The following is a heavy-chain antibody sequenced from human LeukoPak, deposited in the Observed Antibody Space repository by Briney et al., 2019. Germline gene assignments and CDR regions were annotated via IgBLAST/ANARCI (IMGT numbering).Heavy chain of an antibody. J-gene: IGHJ5*02. CDR1: GLTFTTYE. D-gene: IGHD3-10*01. CDR2: ISSSGRTI. V-gene: IGHV3-48*03. Sequence: GGSLRLSCAASGLTFTTYEMNWVRHAPGKGLEWVSYISSSGRTIYSADSVKGRFTISRDNAKISVYLQMNSLRAEDTAVYYCARGSGVWFDPWGQGTLVTVSS. CDR3: ARGSGVWFDP.